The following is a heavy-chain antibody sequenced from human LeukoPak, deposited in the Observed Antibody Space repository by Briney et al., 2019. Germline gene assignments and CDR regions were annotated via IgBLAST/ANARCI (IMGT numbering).Heavy chain of an antibody. J-gene: IGHJ6*03. D-gene: IGHD2-15*01. CDR3: AKEHSGPYYYYYYMDV. CDR2: ISGSGGST. CDR1: GFTFSSYA. V-gene: IGHV3-23*01. Sequence: PGGSLRLSCATSGFTFSSYAMSWVRQAPGKGLEWVSAISGSGGSTYYADSVKGRFTISRDNSKDTLYLQMNSLRAEDTAVYYCAKEHSGPYYYYYYMDVWGKGTTVTVSS.